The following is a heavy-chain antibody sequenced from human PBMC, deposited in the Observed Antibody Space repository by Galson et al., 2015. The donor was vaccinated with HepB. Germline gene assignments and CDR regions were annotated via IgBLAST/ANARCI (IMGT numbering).Heavy chain of an antibody. CDR2: FNPRGGSP. CDR3: ARGGYSFGPSYFDF. D-gene: IGHD5-18*01. CDR1: GYSFTSHY. Sequence: SCKASGYSFTSHYMHWVRQAPGQGVEWLGIFNPRGGSPSYAERFHGRVTMTGDTSTSTVYMEVNSLRSEDTAVYYCARGGYSFGPSYFDFWGQGTLVTVSS. V-gene: IGHV1-46*01. J-gene: IGHJ4*02.